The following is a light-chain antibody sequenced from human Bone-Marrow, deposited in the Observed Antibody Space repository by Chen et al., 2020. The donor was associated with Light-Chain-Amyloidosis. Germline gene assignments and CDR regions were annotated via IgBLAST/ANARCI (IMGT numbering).Light chain of an antibody. V-gene: IGLV1-40*01. CDR2: SNS. Sequence: QSVLTPPPSGAGAPGQRVPLSCTGGSSNIGAGYDVHWYQQLPGTAPKLLIYSNSNRPSGVPDRFSGSKSGTSASLAITGLQADDEADYYCHSYDSSLSGWVFGGGTTLTVL. CDR3: HSYDSSLSGWV. CDR1: SSNIGAGYD. J-gene: IGLJ3*02.